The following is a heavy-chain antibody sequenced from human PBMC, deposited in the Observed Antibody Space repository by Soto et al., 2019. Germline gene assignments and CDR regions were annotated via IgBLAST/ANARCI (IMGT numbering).Heavy chain of an antibody. D-gene: IGHD6-19*01. V-gene: IGHV3-21*01. CDR3: ARGGDRSGSWPRY. CDR2: VSSSSSYI. CDR1: GFTFSSYS. J-gene: IGHJ4*02. Sequence: AGGSLRLSCAASGFTFSSYSMNWVRQAPGKGLEWVSSVSSSSSYIYYADSLKGRFTISRDNAKNSLYLQMNSLRVEDTAVYYCARGGDRSGSWPRYRGQGTLVPVSS.